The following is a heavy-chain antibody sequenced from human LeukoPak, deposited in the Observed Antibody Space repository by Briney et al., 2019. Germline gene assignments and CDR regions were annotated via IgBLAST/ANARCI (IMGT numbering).Heavy chain of an antibody. CDR2: IKQDGSEM. CDR3: ASAQTFDN. V-gene: IGHV3-7*05. J-gene: IGHJ4*02. Sequence: SGGSLRLSCAASGFTFSNYWMSGVRQAPGKGLEWVANIKQDGSEMYYVDSVKGRFTISRDNAKNSLHLHMNSLRAEDTAVYYCASAQTFDNCGPGTLVTVPS. CDR1: GFTFSNYW.